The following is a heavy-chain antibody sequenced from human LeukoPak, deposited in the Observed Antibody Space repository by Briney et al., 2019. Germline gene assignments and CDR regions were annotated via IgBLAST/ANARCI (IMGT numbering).Heavy chain of an antibody. D-gene: IGHD3-22*01. V-gene: IGHV3-7*01. J-gene: IGHJ4*02. Sequence: PGGSLRLSCAASGFTFSSYAMSWVRQAPGKGLEWVANIKQDGSEKYYVDSVKGRFTISRDNAKNSLYLQMNSLRAEDTAVYYCARDYYDSSGYLNWGQGTLVTVSS. CDR3: ARDYYDSSGYLN. CDR2: IKQDGSEK. CDR1: GFTFSSYA.